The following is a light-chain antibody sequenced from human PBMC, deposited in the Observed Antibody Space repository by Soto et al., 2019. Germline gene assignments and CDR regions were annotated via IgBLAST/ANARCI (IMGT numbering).Light chain of an antibody. J-gene: IGLJ3*02. V-gene: IGLV2-14*01. CDR1: NNDVGAYDF. Sequence: QSVLTQPASVSGSPGQSITISCIGTNNDVGAYDFVSWYQQHPGKAPRLLIYEVINRPSGISNRFSGSKSAYTASLTISGLQAEDESDYYCSSYTTGSTWVFGGGTQLNVL. CDR3: SSYTTGSTWV. CDR2: EVI.